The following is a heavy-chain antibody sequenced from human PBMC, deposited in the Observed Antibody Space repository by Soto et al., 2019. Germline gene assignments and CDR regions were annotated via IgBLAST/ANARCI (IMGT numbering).Heavy chain of an antibody. CDR1: GDTFSKYA. CDR2: IIPVFGAP. J-gene: IGHJ4*02. V-gene: IGHV1-69*01. D-gene: IGHD3-16*02. Sequence: QVRLVQSGTEVKKPGSSVKVAYQASGDTFSKYAISWVRQAPGQGLEWVGGIIPVFGAPNHAQKFQGRVTITAYEATTTGYMELTSRTSKDTAVDDCAGSPELSYALNEAVISTYGLYWGPGTLVTVSS. CDR3: AGSPELSYALNEAVISTYGLY.